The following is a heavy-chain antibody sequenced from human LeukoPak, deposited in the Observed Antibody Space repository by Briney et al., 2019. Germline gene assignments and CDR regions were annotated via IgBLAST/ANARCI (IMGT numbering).Heavy chain of an antibody. CDR3: AREREGTSCYTTHRPLCYYMDV. J-gene: IGHJ6*03. CDR1: GFTFSNYG. V-gene: IGHV3-21*01. CDR2: ISSTSGYM. Sequence: PGGSLRLSCAASGFTFSNYGMNWVRQAPGKGLEWVSSISSTSGYMYYADSVKGRFTISRDNAKNSLYLQMNSLRAEDTAVYYCAREREGTSCYTTHRPLCYYMDVWGKGTTVTVSS. D-gene: IGHD2-2*02.